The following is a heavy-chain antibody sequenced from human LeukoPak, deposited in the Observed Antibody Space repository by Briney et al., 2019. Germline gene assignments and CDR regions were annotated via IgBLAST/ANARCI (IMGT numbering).Heavy chain of an antibody. CDR2: IYYSGST. CDR3: ARDSVTTVEFDY. Sequence: SETLSLTCTVSSGSISSYYWSWIRQPPGKGLEWIGYIYYSGSTDYNPSLKSRVTISVDTSKNQFSLKLSSVTAADTAVYYCARDSVTTVEFDYWGQGTLVTVSS. J-gene: IGHJ4*02. V-gene: IGHV4-59*12. CDR1: SGSISSYY. D-gene: IGHD4-17*01.